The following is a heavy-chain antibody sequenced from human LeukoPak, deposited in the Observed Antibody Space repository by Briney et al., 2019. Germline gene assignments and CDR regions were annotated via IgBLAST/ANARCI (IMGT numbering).Heavy chain of an antibody. V-gene: IGHV2-5*02. D-gene: IGHD3-10*01. CDR2: IYWDDDK. CDR3: AHSAERRFGELLFRFDP. J-gene: IGHJ5*02. Sequence: ESGPTLVKPTQTLTLTCTFSGFSLSTSGVGVGWIRQPPGKALEWLALIYWDDDKRYRPSLKGRLTITKDTSKNQVVLTLTNMDPVDTATYYCAHSAERRFGELLFRFDPWGQGTLVTVSS. CDR1: GFSLSTSGVG.